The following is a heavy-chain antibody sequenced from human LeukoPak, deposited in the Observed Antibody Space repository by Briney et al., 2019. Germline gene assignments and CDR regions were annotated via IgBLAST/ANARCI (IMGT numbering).Heavy chain of an antibody. CDR1: GYTFTGYY. Sequence: ASVKVSCKASGYTFTGYYMHWVRQAPGQGLEWMGRINPNSGGTNYAQKFQGRVTMTRDTSISTAYMELSRLRSDDTAVYYCARGRSIAVAGRNIAPLDNDYWGQGTLVTVSS. CDR2: INPNSGGT. J-gene: IGHJ4*02. CDR3: ARGRSIAVAGRNIAPLDNDY. V-gene: IGHV1-2*06. D-gene: IGHD6-19*01.